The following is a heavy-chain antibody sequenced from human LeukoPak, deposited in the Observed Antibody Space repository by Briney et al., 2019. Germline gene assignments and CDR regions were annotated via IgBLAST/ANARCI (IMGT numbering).Heavy chain of an antibody. J-gene: IGHJ3*02. D-gene: IGHD3-22*01. V-gene: IGHV5-51*01. Sequence: GESLKISCKGSGYSFTSYWIGWVRQMPGKGLEWMGIIYPGDSDTRYSPSFQGQVTISADKSISTAYLQWSSLKASDTAMYYCARWVRDYDSSGYAFDIWGQGTMVTVSS. CDR1: GYSFTSYW. CDR2: IYPGDSDT. CDR3: ARWVRDYDSSGYAFDI.